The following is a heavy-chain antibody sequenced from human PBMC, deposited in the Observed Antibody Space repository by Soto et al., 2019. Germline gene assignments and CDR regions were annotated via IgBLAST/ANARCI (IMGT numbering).Heavy chain of an antibody. CDR2: ISYDGSNK. Sequence: QVQLVESGGGVVQPGRSLRLSCAASGFTFSSYAMHWVRQAPGKGLEWVAVISYDGSNKYYADSVKGRFTISRDNSKNTLYLQMNSLRAEDTAVYYCARDRDGDYAYYCGMDVWGQGTTVTVSS. CDR1: GFTFSSYA. V-gene: IGHV3-30-3*01. D-gene: IGHD4-17*01. CDR3: ARDRDGDYAYYCGMDV. J-gene: IGHJ6*02.